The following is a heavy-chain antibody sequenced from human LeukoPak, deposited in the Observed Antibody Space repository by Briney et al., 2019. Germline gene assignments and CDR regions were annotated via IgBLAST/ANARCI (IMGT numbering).Heavy chain of an antibody. CDR3: ARARLSRKGMDV. CDR1: GGSISSYY. V-gene: IGHV4-59*01. D-gene: IGHD4/OR15-4a*01. CDR2: IYYSGST. Sequence: SETLSFTCTVSGGSISSYYWSWIRQPPGKGLEWIGYIYYSGSTNYNPSLKSRVTISVDTSKNQFSLKLSSVTAADTAVYYCARARLSRKGMDVWGQGTTVTVSS. J-gene: IGHJ6*02.